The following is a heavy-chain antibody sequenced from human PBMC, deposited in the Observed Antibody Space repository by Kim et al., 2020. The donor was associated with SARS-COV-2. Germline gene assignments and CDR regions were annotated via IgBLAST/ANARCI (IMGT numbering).Heavy chain of an antibody. CDR2: ITGNGDIT. D-gene: IGHD3-16*01. J-gene: IGHJ4*02. CDR1: GFFFTNYV. CDR3: AKAASRTYAQFDY. Sequence: GGSLRLSCAASGFFFTNYVMSWVRQAPGKGLEWVSSITGNGDITYYADSVKGRFTISRDNSKNTVSLHMNSLRVEDTANYYCAKAASRTYAQFDYWGQG. V-gene: IGHV3-23*01.